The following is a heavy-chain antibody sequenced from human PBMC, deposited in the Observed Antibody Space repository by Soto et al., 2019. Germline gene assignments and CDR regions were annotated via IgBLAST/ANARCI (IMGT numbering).Heavy chain of an antibody. CDR1: GYSFTSYW. D-gene: IGHD6-13*01. CDR3: ARLVGSSSWQKPEGAFDI. V-gene: IGHV5-51*01. CDR2: IYPGDSDT. J-gene: IGHJ3*02. Sequence: GESLKISCKGSGYSFTSYWIGWVRQMPGKGLEWMGIIYPGDSDTRYSPSFQGQVTISADKSISTAYLQWSSLKASDTAMYYCARLVGSSSWQKPEGAFDIWSQGTMVTVSS.